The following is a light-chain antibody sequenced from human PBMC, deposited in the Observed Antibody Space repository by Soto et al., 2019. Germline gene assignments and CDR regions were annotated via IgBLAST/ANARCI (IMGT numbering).Light chain of an antibody. V-gene: IGKV2-28*01. Sequence: DIVMTQSPLSLPVTPGEPASISCRSSQSLLHSNGYNYLDWYLQKPGQSPQLLICLGSNRASGVPERFSGSGSGTDFTLKISRVEAEDVGVYYCMQTLQSHMYTFGQGTKLEI. CDR2: LGS. CDR3: MQTLQSHMYT. J-gene: IGKJ2*01. CDR1: QSLLHSNGYNY.